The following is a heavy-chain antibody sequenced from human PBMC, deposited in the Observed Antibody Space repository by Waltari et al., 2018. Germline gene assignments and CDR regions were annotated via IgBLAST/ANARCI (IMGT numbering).Heavy chain of an antibody. V-gene: IGHV3-48*04. Sequence: EVQLVESGGGLVQPGGSLRLSCAASGFTFSSYSMNWVRQAPGKGLEWVSYISSSSSTIYYADSVKGRFTISRDNAKNSLYLQMNSLRAEDTAVYYCTRVSNYYYYYMDVWGKGTTVTVSS. CDR1: GFTFSSYS. CDR2: ISSSSSTI. CDR3: TRVSNYYYYYMDV. J-gene: IGHJ6*03. D-gene: IGHD6-13*01.